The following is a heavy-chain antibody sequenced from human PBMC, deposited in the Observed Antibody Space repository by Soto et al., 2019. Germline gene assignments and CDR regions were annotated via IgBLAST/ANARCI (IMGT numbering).Heavy chain of an antibody. J-gene: IGHJ4*02. CDR3: AKDPFTAYFDC. CDR2: ISGSGGTT. CDR1: GFTLSNYA. V-gene: IGHV3-23*01. D-gene: IGHD5-18*01. Sequence: GGSLRLSSAASGFTLSNYAMSWVCQAPGKGLEWVSAISGSGGTTYYADSVKGRFTISRDNSKNTLYLQMNSLRAEDTAIYYCAKDPFTAYFDCWGQGTLVTVSS.